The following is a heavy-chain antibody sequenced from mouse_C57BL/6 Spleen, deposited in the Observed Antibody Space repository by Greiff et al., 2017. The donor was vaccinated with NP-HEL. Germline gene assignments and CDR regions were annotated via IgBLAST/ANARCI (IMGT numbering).Heavy chain of an antibody. CDR3: TSPIYYYGSSYGYYYAMDY. CDR1: GFTFSSYA. D-gene: IGHD1-1*01. CDR2: ISSGGDYI. J-gene: IGHJ4*01. Sequence: EVQRVESGEGLVKPGGSLKLSCAASGFTFSSYAMSWVRQTPEKRLEWVAYISSGGDYIYYADTVKGRFTISRDNARNTLYLQMSSLKSEDTAMYYCTSPIYYYGSSYGYYYAMDYWGQGTSVTVSS. V-gene: IGHV5-9-1*02.